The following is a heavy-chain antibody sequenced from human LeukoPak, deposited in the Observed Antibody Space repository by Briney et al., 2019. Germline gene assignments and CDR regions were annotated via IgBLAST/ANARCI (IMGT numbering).Heavy chain of an antibody. Sequence: PGGSLRLTCAASGFTFSSYGIHWVRQAPGKGLEWVANIKQGGSEKYYVDSVKGRFTISRDNAKNSLYLQMNSLRAEDTAVYYCAREWWLQAHQFDYWGQGTLVTVSS. CDR3: AREWWLQAHQFDY. J-gene: IGHJ4*02. V-gene: IGHV3-7*01. CDR2: IKQGGSEK. CDR1: GFTFSSYG. D-gene: IGHD5-24*01.